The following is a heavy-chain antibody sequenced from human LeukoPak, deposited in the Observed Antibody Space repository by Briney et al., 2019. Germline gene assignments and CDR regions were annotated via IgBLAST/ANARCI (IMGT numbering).Heavy chain of an antibody. CDR2: INPDSGGT. J-gene: IGHJ4*02. Sequence: GASVKVSCKASGYTFTGYYMHWVRQAPGQGLEWMGWINPDSGGTNYAQKFQGRVTMTRDTSISTAYMELSRLRSDDTAVYYCARTLIAVAGNTFDYWGQGTLVTVSS. D-gene: IGHD6-19*01. CDR1: GYTFTGYY. V-gene: IGHV1-2*02. CDR3: ARTLIAVAGNTFDY.